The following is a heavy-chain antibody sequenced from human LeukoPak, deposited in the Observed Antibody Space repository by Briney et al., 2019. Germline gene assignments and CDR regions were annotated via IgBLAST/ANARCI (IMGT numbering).Heavy chain of an antibody. V-gene: IGHV1-18*01. CDR2: ISAHNGNT. J-gene: IGHJ6*02. CDR3: ARSRFAVEHYYYYTMDV. CDR1: GYTFTSYG. Sequence: ASVKVSCKSSGYTFTSYGITWVRQAPGQGLEWMGWISAHNGNTNYAQKLQGRVTMTTDTSTSTAYMELRSLRSDDTAVYYCARSRFAVEHYYYYTMDVWGQGTTATVSS. D-gene: IGHD1-26*01.